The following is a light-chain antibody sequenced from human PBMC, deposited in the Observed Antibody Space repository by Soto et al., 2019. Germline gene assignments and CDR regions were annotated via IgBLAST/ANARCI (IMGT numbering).Light chain of an antibody. CDR1: QSISSNY. CDR2: GAS. Sequence: DIMLTQSPGTLSLSPGDRATLSCRASQSISSNYLAWYQQRPGQAPRLLIFGASTRAPGIPDRFSGSGSGTDFHLTVNRLEPEDVAIYYCQQWGGSPPRYTFGQGTRLEIK. CDR3: QQWGGSPPRYT. J-gene: IGKJ2*01. V-gene: IGKV3-20*01.